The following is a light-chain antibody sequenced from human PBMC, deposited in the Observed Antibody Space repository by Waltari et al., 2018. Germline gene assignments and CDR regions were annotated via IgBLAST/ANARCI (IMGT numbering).Light chain of an antibody. Sequence: DIEMTQSPLSLPVTPGEPASISCRSSQSLLYSNGYNYLDWYLQKPGQSPQPLIYLGSNRASGVPDRFSGSGSGTDFTLKISRVEAEDVGIYYYMQALQTPRTFGQGTKVEIK. CDR1: QSLLYSNGYNY. V-gene: IGKV2-28*01. J-gene: IGKJ1*01. CDR2: LGS. CDR3: MQALQTPRT.